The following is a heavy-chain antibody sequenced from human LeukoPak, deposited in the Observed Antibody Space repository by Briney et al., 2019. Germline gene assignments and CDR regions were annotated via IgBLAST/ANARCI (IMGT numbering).Heavy chain of an antibody. J-gene: IGHJ4*02. V-gene: IGHV3-23*01. Sequence: PGGSLRLSCAASGFTFSSYAMSWVRQAPGKGLEWVSAISGSGGSTYYADSVKGRFTISRDNAKNSLYLQMSSLRAEDTAVYYCARSTAGLDYWGQGTLVTVSS. CDR3: ARSTAGLDY. CDR2: ISGSGGST. D-gene: IGHD1-1*01. CDR1: GFTFSSYA.